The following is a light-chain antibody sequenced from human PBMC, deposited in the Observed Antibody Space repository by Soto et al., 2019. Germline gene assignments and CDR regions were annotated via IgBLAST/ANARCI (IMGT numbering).Light chain of an antibody. J-gene: IGKJ5*01. CDR3: LQANTFPIT. CDR1: QDISGW. Sequence: DIQMTQSPSSVSASVGDRFTITCRASQDISGWLAWYQQKPGKAPKLLIYAASSLQSGVPSRFSGSRSGTYFTLTISSLQPEDFATYYCLQANTFPITFGQGTRLEIK. CDR2: AAS. V-gene: IGKV1-12*01.